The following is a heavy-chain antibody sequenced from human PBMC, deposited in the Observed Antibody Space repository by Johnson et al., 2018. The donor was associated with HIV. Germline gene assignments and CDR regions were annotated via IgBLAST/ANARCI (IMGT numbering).Heavy chain of an antibody. CDR3: AKDRSSCFLDAFDI. J-gene: IGHJ3*02. CDR2: TWYDGSNK. V-gene: IGHV3-33*06. D-gene: IGHD6-19*01. CDR1: GLTFSSYG. Sequence: QMLLVESGGGVVRPGGSLRLSCAASGLTFSSYGMHWVRQAPGKGLEWVAVTWYDGSNKYYADSVKGRFTISRDNSKNTLYLQMNSLRVEDTAVYYCAKDRSSCFLDAFDIWGQGTTVTVSS.